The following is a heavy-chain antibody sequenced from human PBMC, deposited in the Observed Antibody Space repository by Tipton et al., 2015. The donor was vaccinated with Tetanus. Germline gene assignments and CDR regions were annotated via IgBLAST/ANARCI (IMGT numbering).Heavy chain of an antibody. CDR2: VYYTGDT. CDR3: AGVTAQRTELYFEH. CDR1: GDPVSGYY. D-gene: IGHD2-8*02. J-gene: IGHJ1*01. Sequence: TLSLTCTVSGDPVSGYYWSWIRQPPGKGLEWVGYVYYTGDTNYNPSIKSRVTISMDRSENQISLKMTSVTAADTAVYYCAGVTAQRTELYFEHCGQGPLVTFSS. V-gene: IGHV4-59*02.